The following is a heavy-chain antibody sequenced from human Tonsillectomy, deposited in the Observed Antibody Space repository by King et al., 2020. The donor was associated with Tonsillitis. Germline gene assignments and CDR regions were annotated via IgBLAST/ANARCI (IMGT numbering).Heavy chain of an antibody. D-gene: IGHD5-12*01. CDR2: IYYSGST. Sequence: QLQESGPGLVKPSETLSLTCTVSGGSISSSPYWWGWIRQPPGKGLEWIGSIYYSGSTYSNPSLKSRVTISADTSKNQFYLRLTSVTAADTAVYYCARLNGYGYIFNIWGQGTMVIVSS. V-gene: IGHV4-39*01. CDR1: GGSISSSPYW. CDR3: ARLNGYGYIFNI. J-gene: IGHJ3*02.